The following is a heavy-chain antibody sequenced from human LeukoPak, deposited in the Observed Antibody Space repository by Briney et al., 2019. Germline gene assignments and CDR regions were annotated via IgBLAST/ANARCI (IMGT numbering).Heavy chain of an antibody. V-gene: IGHV4-38-2*02. CDR3: ARDTLRYFDWLLSEGGGYYFDY. CDR1: GYSISSGYY. CDR2: IYHSGST. Sequence: SETLSLTCTVSGYSISSGYYWGWIRQPPGKGLEWIGSIYHSGSTYYNPSLKSRVTISVDTSKNQFSLKLSSVTAADTAVYYCARDTLRYFDWLLSEGGGYYFDYWGQGTLVTVSS. D-gene: IGHD3-9*01. J-gene: IGHJ4*02.